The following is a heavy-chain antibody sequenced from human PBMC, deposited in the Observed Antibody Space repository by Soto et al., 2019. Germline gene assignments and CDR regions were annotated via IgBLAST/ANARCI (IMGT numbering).Heavy chain of an antibody. CDR2: IAQNGGT. J-gene: IGHJ4*02. V-gene: IGHV3-23*01. Sequence: EGQLLESGGGLVHPGASLRLSCATSGFTFSTYTMAWVRQAPGRGPEWVSGIAQNGGTYYADSVKGRFTISRDNSRNTVSLQMTALKGEDTAIYYCAKDMRPDGVWDFDSWGQGTLVTVAS. D-gene: IGHD4-17*01. CDR3: AKDMRPDGVWDFDS. CDR1: GFTFSTYT.